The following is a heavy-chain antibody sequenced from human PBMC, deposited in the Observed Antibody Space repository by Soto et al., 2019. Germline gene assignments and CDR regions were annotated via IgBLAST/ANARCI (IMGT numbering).Heavy chain of an antibody. J-gene: IGHJ4*02. CDR1: GFTFSSYW. Sequence: EVQLVESGGGLVQPGGSLRLSCAASGFTFSSYWMNWVRQAPGKGLVWVSRVSSDGSSTNYADSVEGRFTISRDNAKNTLYMQMDSLRAEDTAVYYCTTNRMVWAVDYWGQGTLVTVSS. V-gene: IGHV3-74*01. CDR2: VSSDGSST. D-gene: IGHD2-8*01. CDR3: TTNRMVWAVDY.